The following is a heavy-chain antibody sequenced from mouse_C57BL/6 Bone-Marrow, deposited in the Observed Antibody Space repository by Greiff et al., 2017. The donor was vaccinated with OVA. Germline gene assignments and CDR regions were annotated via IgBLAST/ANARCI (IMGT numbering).Heavy chain of an antibody. CDR3: ATPPYGSSPYYFDY. J-gene: IGHJ2*01. CDR2: IYPRSGNT. Sequence: QVQLQQSGAELARPGASVKLSCKASGYTFTSYGISWVKQRTGQGLEWIGEIYPRSGNTYYNEKFKGKATLTADKSSSTAYMELRSLTSEDSAVYFCATPPYGSSPYYFDYWGQGTTLTISS. CDR1: GYTFTSYG. D-gene: IGHD1-1*01. V-gene: IGHV1-81*01.